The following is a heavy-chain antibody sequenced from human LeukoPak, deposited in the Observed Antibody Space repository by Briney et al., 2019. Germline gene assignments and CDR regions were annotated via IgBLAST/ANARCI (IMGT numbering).Heavy chain of an antibody. V-gene: IGHV3-23*01. CDR1: GFTFSSSA. CDR2: ISDTGRLS. CDR3: VKAERSGWSFDY. J-gene: IGHJ4*02. Sequence: GGSLRLSCAASGFTFSSSAMSWVRQAPGKGLEWVAAISDTGRLSYCADSVNGRFTISRDNSKNTLYLQMSSLRAEDTAVYYCVKAERSGWSFDYWGQGTLVTVSS. D-gene: IGHD6-19*01.